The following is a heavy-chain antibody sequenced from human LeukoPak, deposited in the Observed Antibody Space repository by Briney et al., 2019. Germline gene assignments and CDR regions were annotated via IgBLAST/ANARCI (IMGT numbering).Heavy chain of an antibody. CDR3: ASGGSSSWYRWFDP. V-gene: IGHV4-59*08. CDR1: GGSISSYY. CDR2: IYYSGST. D-gene: IGHD6-13*01. Sequence: SETLSLTCTVSGGSISSYYWSWIWQPPGKGLEWIGYIYYSGSTYYNPSLKSRVTISVDTSKNQFSLKLSSVTATDTAVYYCASGGSSSWYRWFDPWGQGTLVTVSS. J-gene: IGHJ5*02.